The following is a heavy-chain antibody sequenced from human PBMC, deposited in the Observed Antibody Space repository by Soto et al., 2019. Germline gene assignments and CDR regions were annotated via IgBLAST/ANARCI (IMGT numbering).Heavy chain of an antibody. J-gene: IGHJ4*02. CDR3: ATLRQTASHDY. CDR2: ISYDGSNK. Sequence: PGGSLRLSCAASGFTFSSYAMHWVRQAPGKELEWVAVISYDGSNKYYADSVKGRFTISRDNSKNTLYLQMNSLRAEDTAVYYCATLRQTASHDYWGQGTMVTVYS. CDR1: GFTFSSYA. V-gene: IGHV3-30-3*01. D-gene: IGHD5-18*01.